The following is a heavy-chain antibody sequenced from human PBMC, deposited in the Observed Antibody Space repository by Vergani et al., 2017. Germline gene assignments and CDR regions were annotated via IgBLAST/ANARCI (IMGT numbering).Heavy chain of an antibody. CDR1: GFEFSDYY. Sequence: QVQLVESGGGWVKRGTSLRLSCVTSGFEFSDYYMAWIRQAPVKGPEWIAYISHRGTTISYAESVKGRFTISRYNSKKLLFLQMNSLRADDTALYFCARDYGSSGFQYWGQGTRVTVSS. D-gene: IGHD3-22*01. CDR2: ISHRGTTI. J-gene: IGHJ4*02. CDR3: ARDYGSSGFQY. V-gene: IGHV3-11*04.